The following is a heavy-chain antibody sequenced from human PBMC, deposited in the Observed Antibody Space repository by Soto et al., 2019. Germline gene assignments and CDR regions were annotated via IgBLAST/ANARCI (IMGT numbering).Heavy chain of an antibody. CDR1: GGTFSSYA. CDR3: ARGPGANRKRYYGVRAFDI. Sequence: QVQLVQSGAEVKKPGSSVKVSCKASGGTFSSYAISWVRQAPGQGLEWMGGIIPIFGTANYAQKFQGRVTITADEYTSTDYMELSSLRSEYTAVYYCARGPGANRKRYYGVRAFDIWGQGTMVNVSS. V-gene: IGHV1-69*01. CDR2: IIPIFGTA. J-gene: IGHJ3*02. D-gene: IGHD3-9*01.